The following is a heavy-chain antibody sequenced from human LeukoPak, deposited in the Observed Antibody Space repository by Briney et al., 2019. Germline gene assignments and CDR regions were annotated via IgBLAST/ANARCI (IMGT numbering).Heavy chain of an antibody. J-gene: IGHJ4*02. Sequence: TSETLSLTCTVSGGSISSSSYYWGWIRQPPGKELEWIGSIYYSGSTYYNPSLKSRVTISVDTSKNQFSLKLSSVTAADTAVYYCARDGYNYFFDYWGQGTLVTVSS. V-gene: IGHV4-39*02. CDR1: GGSISSSSYY. D-gene: IGHD5-24*01. CDR3: ARDGYNYFFDY. CDR2: IYYSGST.